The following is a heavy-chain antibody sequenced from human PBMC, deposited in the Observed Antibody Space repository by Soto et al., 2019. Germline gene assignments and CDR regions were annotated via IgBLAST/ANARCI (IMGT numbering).Heavy chain of an antibody. CDR3: ARYPYSSSWFNSDY. J-gene: IGHJ4*02. CDR2: ISSSSSTM. D-gene: IGHD6-13*01. Sequence: EVQLVESGGGLVQPGGSLRLSCAASGFTFSSYSMNWVRQAPGKGLEWVSYISSSSSTMYYADSVKGRFTISRDNAKNSMYLQMNSLRGEDTAVYYCARYPYSSSWFNSDYWGQGTLVTVSS. CDR1: GFTFSSYS. V-gene: IGHV3-48*01.